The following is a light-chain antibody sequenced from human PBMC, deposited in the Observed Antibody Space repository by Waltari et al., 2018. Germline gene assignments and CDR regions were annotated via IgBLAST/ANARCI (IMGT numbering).Light chain of an antibody. V-gene: IGLV3-21*04. Sequence: SYVLTQAPSVSVAPGETARITCGGNNIADKNVHWYQQKHGQAPVLVIFYDSDRPSGIPYRFSCSNSGNTATLTISRAEAGDEADYYCQVWDTSIDLSVFGTGTKVTVL. J-gene: IGLJ1*01. CDR2: YDS. CDR3: QVWDTSIDLSV. CDR1: NIADKN.